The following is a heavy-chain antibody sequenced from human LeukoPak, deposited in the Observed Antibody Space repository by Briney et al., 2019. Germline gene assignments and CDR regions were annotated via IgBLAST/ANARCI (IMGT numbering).Heavy chain of an antibody. J-gene: IGHJ5*02. CDR3: ARQGTLTSRRGGPSWFDP. V-gene: IGHV4-39*01. CDR1: GGSISSTSYY. CDR2: MSYIGAA. Sequence: SETLSLTCTVSGGSISSTSYYWGWIRQPPGKGLEWIGSMSYIGAAYYNPSLKSRLTISVDASNSQFSLKLTSVTAADTAVYYCARQGTLTSRRGGPSWFDPWGQGTLVTVSS. D-gene: IGHD3-10*01.